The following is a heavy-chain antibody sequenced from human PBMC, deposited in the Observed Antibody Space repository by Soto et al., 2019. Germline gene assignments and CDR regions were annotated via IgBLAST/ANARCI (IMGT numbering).Heavy chain of an antibody. CDR2: IIPIFGTA. J-gene: IGHJ6*02. D-gene: IGHD2-8*01. CDR3: ARAGRRYCTNGVCPADYYGMDV. CDR1: GGTFSSYA. V-gene: IGHV1-69*13. Sequence: SSVKVSCKASGGTFSSYAISWVRQAPGQGLEWMGGIIPIFGTANYAQKFQGRVTITADESTSTAYMELSSLRSEDTAVYYCARAGRRYCTNGVCPADYYGMDVWGQGTTVTVSS.